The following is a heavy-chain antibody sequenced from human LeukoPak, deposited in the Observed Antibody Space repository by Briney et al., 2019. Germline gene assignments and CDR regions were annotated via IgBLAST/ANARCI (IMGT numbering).Heavy chain of an antibody. CDR2: INHSGST. D-gene: IGHD4-17*01. Sequence: SETLSLTCAVYGGSFSGYYWSWIRQPPGKGLEWIGEINHSGSTNYNPSLKSRVTISVDTSKNQFSLKLSSVTAADTAVYYCARVGTVTPYGMEVWGQGTTVTVSS. V-gene: IGHV4-34*01. CDR1: GGSFSGYY. CDR3: ARVGTVTPYGMEV. J-gene: IGHJ6*02.